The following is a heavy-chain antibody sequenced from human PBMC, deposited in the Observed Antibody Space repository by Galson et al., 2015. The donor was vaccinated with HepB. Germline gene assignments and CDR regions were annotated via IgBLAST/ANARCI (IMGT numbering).Heavy chain of an antibody. CDR2: IRSKPNNYAT. D-gene: IGHD2-21*01. V-gene: IGHV3-73*01. J-gene: IGHJ5*02. Sequence: SLRLSCAASGFIFSGSAMYWVRQAPGKGLEWVGRIRSKPNNYATAYPASVKGRFTISRDDSKNTTYLQMRSLKTEDTAVYYCARSSRPPLSFRMGVSWFDPWGQGTLVTASP. CDR3: ARSSRPPLSFRMGVSWFDP. CDR1: GFIFSGSA.